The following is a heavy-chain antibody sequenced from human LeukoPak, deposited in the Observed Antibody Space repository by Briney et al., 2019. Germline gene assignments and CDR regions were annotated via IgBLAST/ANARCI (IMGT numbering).Heavy chain of an antibody. Sequence: GGSLRLSCAASGFTFSSYAMHWVRQAPGKGLEWVAVISYDGSNKYYADSVKGRFTISRDNSKNTLYLQMNSLRVEDTAIYYCAKDGAQVGVTSDYWGQGTLVTVSS. J-gene: IGHJ4*02. CDR2: ISYDGSNK. D-gene: IGHD1-26*01. CDR3: AKDGAQVGVTSDY. CDR1: GFTFSSYA. V-gene: IGHV3-30-3*01.